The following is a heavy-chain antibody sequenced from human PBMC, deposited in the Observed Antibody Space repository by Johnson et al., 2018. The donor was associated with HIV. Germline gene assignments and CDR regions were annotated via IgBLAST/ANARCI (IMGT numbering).Heavy chain of an antibody. V-gene: IGHV3-23*04. CDR2: ISGRGDNT. D-gene: IGHD4-17*01. CDR1: GFTVSSNE. J-gene: IGHJ3*02. Sequence: VQLVESGGGLVQPGGSLRLSCAASGFTVSSNEMSWVRQAPGKGLEWVSSISGRGDNTYYADSVKGRFTISRDNSKNTLYLQISSLRAEDTAIYYCATHLSDFDDTLTDDAFDIWGQGTVVTVSS. CDR3: ATHLSDFDDTLTDDAFDI.